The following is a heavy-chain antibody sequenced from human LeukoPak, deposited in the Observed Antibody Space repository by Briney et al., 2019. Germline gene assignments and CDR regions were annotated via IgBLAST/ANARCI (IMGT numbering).Heavy chain of an antibody. Sequence: SVKVSFKASGGTFSSYAISWVRQAPGQGLEWMGRIIPIFGITNYAQKFQGRVTITADKSTSTAYMELSSLRSEDTAVYYCARGGGDGYNYRFDYWGQGTLVTVSS. D-gene: IGHD5-24*01. V-gene: IGHV1-69*04. J-gene: IGHJ4*02. CDR1: GGTFSSYA. CDR2: IIPIFGIT. CDR3: ARGGGDGYNYRFDY.